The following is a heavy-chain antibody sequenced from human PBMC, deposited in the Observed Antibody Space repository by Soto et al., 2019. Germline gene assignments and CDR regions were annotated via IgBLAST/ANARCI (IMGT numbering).Heavy chain of an antibody. CDR2: IYPGDSDT. CDR1: GYSFTSYW. V-gene: IGHV5-51*01. Sequence: HGESLKISCKGSGYSFTSYWIGWVRQMPGKGLEWMGIIYPGDSDTRYSPSFQGQVTISADKSISTAYLQWSSLKASDTAMYYCARVGFDFWSGYSDDYYYMDVWGKGTTVTVSS. D-gene: IGHD3-3*01. CDR3: ARVGFDFWSGYSDDYYYMDV. J-gene: IGHJ6*03.